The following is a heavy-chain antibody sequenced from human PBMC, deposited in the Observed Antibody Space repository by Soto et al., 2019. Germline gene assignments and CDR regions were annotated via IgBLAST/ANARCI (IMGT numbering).Heavy chain of an antibody. CDR2: ISYSGST. Sequence: QVQLQESGPGLVQPSQTLSLTCTVSGGSISSGGYYWSWIRQHPGTGLEWIGHISYSGSTYYNTSPXRXXTLSVDPSRNQFSLTVNSVTAADTAVSYCARGVLHWGQGTLVTVSS. J-gene: IGHJ4*01. CDR1: GGSISSGGYY. V-gene: IGHV4-31*03. CDR3: ARGVLH.